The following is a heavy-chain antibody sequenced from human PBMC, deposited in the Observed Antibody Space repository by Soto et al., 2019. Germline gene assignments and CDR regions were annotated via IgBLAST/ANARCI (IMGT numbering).Heavy chain of an antibody. Sequence: PGVSLRLSCATSGFTFSSSGMSWVRQAPGKGLEWVSGISASGGETYYGDSVKGRFTISRDNSKNTLYLQMNSLRAEDTAVYYCAKAALYDYTFDYWGQGTLVTVPS. CDR3: AKAALYDYTFDY. J-gene: IGHJ4*02. CDR2: ISASGGET. V-gene: IGHV3-23*01. CDR1: GFTFSSSG. D-gene: IGHD3-16*01.